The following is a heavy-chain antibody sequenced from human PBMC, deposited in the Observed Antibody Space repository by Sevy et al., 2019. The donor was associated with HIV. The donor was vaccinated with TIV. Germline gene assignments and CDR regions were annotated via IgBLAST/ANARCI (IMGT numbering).Heavy chain of an antibody. CDR1: GFTFSSYG. D-gene: IGHD3-10*01. V-gene: IGHV3-30*02. CDR2: IRYDGSNK. J-gene: IGHJ4*02. CDR3: AKGDKTYYYGSGSYSQIDY. Sequence: GGSLRLSCAASGFTFSSYGMHWVRHAPGKGLEWVAFIRYDGSNKYYADSVKGRFTISRDNSKNTLYLQMNSLRAEDTAVYYCAKGDKTYYYGSGSYSQIDYWGQGTLVTVSS.